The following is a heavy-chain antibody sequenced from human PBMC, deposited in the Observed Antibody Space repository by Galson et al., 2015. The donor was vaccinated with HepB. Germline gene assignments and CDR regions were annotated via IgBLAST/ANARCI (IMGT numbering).Heavy chain of an antibody. J-gene: IGHJ5*02. CDR1: GYTFTSYD. D-gene: IGHD3-10*01. Sequence: SVKVSCKASGYTFTSYDIDWARQATGQGLEWMGWMNPNSGNTGYAQKFQGQVTISADKSISTAYLQWSSLKASDTAMYYCARPSGGSGMWWFDPWGQGTLVTVSS. CDR3: ARPSGGSGMWWFDP. V-gene: IGHV1-8*01. CDR2: MNPNSGNT.